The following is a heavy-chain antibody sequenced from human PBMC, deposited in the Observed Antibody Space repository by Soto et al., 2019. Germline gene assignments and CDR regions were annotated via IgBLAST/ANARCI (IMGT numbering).Heavy chain of an antibody. D-gene: IGHD2-15*01. J-gene: IGHJ4*02. CDR3: ARGEGVVVVAV. V-gene: IGHV4-59*01. CDR2: IYYSGST. CDR1: GGSISSYY. Sequence: QVQLQESGPGLVKPSETLSLTCTVSGGSISSYYWSWIRQPPGKGLEWIGYIYYSGSTNYNPSLKSRVTLSVDTSKNQFSLKLSSVTAADTAVYYCARGEGVVVVAVWGQGTLVTVSS.